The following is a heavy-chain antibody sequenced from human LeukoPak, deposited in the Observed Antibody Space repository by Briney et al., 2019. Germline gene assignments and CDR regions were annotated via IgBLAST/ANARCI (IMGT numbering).Heavy chain of an antibody. CDR3: ARDPSDYYGSGSYALHYFDY. CDR1: GFTFSSYW. D-gene: IGHD3-10*01. V-gene: IGHV3-7*01. Sequence: GGSLRLSCAASGFTFSSYWMSWVRQAPGKGLEWVANIKQDGSEKYYVDSVKGRFTISRDNAKNSLYLQMNSLRAEDTAVCYCARDPSDYYGSGSYALHYFDYWGQGTLVTVSS. J-gene: IGHJ4*02. CDR2: IKQDGSEK.